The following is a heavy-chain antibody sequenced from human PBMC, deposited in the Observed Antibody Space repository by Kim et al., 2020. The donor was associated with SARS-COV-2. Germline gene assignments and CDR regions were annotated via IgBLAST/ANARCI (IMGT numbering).Heavy chain of an antibody. CDR2: ISYTESSK. J-gene: IGHJ5*02. D-gene: IGHD3-22*01. CDR1: GFTFKTYG. CDR3: ATANYDSSGPGVS. V-gene: IGHV3-30*03. Sequence: GGSLRLSCEASGFTFKTYGMHWVRQAPGKGLEWVAVISYTESSKYYADSVKGRFTISRDNSKNTLYLQMDSLSVEDTAVYYCATANYDSSGPGVSWGQGTLVTVSS.